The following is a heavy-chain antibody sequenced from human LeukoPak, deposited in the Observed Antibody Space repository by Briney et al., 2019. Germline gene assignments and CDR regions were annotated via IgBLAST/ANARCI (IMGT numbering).Heavy chain of an antibody. V-gene: IGHV3-49*04. CDR1: GFTPGDYA. Sequence: RTLRPSCIPSGFTPGDYAMTSVRQAAGKGLEGVGVIRSKAFGGTTEYAAPVKGRFSISRDDSKSVAYLQMNSLRTEDSAVYYCSRWVKDQRFLEWPPDYWGQGTLVTVSS. J-gene: IGHJ4*02. CDR2: IRSKAFGGTT. D-gene: IGHD3-3*01. CDR3: SRWVKDQRFLEWPPDY.